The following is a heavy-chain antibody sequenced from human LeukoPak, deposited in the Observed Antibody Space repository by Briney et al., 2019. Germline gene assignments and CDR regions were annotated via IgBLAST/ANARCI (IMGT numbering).Heavy chain of an antibody. V-gene: IGHV4-61*02. D-gene: IGHD5-18*01. CDR1: GGSISSGSYY. CDR2: IYTSGST. CDR3: AGSEYSYGDNDAFDI. Sequence: SQTLSLTCTVSGGSISSGSYYWSWIRQPAGKGLEWIGRIYTSGSTNYNPSLKSRVTISVDTSKNQFSLKLSSVTAADTAVYYCAGSEYSYGDNDAFDIWGQGTMVTVSS. J-gene: IGHJ3*02.